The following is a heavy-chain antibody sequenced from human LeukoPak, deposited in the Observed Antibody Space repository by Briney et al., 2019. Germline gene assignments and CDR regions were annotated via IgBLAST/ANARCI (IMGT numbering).Heavy chain of an antibody. D-gene: IGHD6-6*01. Sequence: SQTLSLTCTVSGGSISSGGYYWSWIRQHPGKGLEWIGYIYYSGSTYYNLSLKSRVTISVDTSKNQFSLKLSSVTAADTAVYYCARGKQLVFSDYWGQGTLVTVSS. V-gene: IGHV4-31*03. CDR1: GGSISSGGYY. J-gene: IGHJ4*02. CDR2: IYYSGST. CDR3: ARGKQLVFSDY.